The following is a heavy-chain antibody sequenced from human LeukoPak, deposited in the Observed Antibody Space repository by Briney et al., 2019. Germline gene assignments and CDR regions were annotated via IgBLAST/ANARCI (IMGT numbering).Heavy chain of an antibody. V-gene: IGHV4-38-2*02. Sequence: SETLSLTCTVSGYSISSGYYWGWIRQPPGKGLEWIGSMYHSGSTYYNPSLKSRVTISVDTSKNQFSLRLRSVTAADTAVYYCVRDVPSGYFDYWGQGTLVTVSS. D-gene: IGHD3-22*01. CDR2: MYHSGST. J-gene: IGHJ4*02. CDR3: VRDVPSGYFDY. CDR1: GYSISSGYY.